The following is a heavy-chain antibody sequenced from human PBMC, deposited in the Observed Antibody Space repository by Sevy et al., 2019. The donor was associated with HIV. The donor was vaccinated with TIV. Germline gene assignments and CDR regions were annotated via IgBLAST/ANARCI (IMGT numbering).Heavy chain of an antibody. CDR3: AIWDRTVYGLDV. D-gene: IGHD1-26*01. J-gene: IGHJ6*02. CDR2: ISGSGGST. CDR1: GFIFSTYT. V-gene: IGHV3-23*01. Sequence: GGSLRLSCAASGFIFSTYTMTWVRQAPGKGLEWVSGISGSGGSTYYADSLKGRFTIFRDNSKNTVYLQMNSLRAEDTAVYYCAIWDRTVYGLDVWGQGTTVTVSS.